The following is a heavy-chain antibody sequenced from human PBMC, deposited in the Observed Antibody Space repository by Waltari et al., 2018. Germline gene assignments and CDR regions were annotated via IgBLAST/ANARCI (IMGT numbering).Heavy chain of an antibody. CDR3: ARLTRQWLRPSDY. V-gene: IGHV5-51*01. CDR2: IYPGDSDT. J-gene: IGHJ4*02. D-gene: IGHD5-12*01. Sequence: GLEWMGIIYPGDSDTRYSPSFQGQVTISADKSISTAYLQWSSLKASDTAMYYCARLTRQWLRPSDYWGQGTLVTVSS.